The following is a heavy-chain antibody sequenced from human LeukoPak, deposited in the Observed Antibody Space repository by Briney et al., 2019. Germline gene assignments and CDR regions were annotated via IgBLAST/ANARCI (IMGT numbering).Heavy chain of an antibody. D-gene: IGHD3-22*01. J-gene: IGHJ4*02. CDR1: GFNFKKYS. CDR3: ATAYYYDESGLFWDRPFEY. Sequence: GGSLRLSCAASGFNFKKYSLNWIRQAPGKGLEWVSSISSSGSHIYYADSVKGRFSISRDNAKNSLYLQLNSLSAEDTAVYFCATAYYYDESGLFWDRPFEYWGQGTLVTVSS. CDR2: ISSSGSHI. V-gene: IGHV3-21*01.